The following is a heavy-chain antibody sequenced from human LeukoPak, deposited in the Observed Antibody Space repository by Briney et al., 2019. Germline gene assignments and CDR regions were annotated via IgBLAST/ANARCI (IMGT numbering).Heavy chain of an antibody. D-gene: IGHD2-2*01. V-gene: IGHV3-48*04. CDR1: GFTFSSYS. CDR3: ATMPGYFDS. CDR2: ISNSGSTI. J-gene: IGHJ4*02. Sequence: GGSLRLSCAASGFTFSSYSMNWVRQAPGKGLEWVSYISNSGSTIYYADSVKGRFTVSRDNVKNSLYLQMNSLRAEDTAVCYCATMPGYFDSWGQGTLVTVSS.